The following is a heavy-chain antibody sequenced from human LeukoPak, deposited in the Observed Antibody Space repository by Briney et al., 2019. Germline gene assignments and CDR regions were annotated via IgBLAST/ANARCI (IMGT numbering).Heavy chain of an antibody. J-gene: IGHJ4*02. CDR3: ARGEMATIY. V-gene: IGHV3-23*01. CDR2: ISGSGGST. Sequence: PGGSLRLSCAASGFTFSSYAMSWVRQAPGKGLEWVSGISGSGGSTYYADSVKGRFTISRDNAKNTLYLQMNSLRAEDTAVYYCARGEMATIYWGQGTLVTVSS. D-gene: IGHD5-24*01. CDR1: GFTFSSYA.